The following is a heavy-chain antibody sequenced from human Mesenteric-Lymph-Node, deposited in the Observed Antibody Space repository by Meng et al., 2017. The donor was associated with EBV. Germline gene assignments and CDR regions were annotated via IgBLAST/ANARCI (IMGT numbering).Heavy chain of an antibody. D-gene: IGHD4-23*01. CDR2: IYWDDDE. CDR1: GFSLSTYAVG. Sequence: QITLKESGPTLXXXXXTXTLXXXFSGFSLSTYAVGVGWIRQPPGKALEWLALIYWDDDERYSPSLKSRLTITKDTSINQVVLTMTNMDPVDTATYYCVHGRGGGNSAIFDYWGQGTLVTVSS. V-gene: IGHV2-5*02. CDR3: VHGRGGGNSAIFDY. J-gene: IGHJ4*02.